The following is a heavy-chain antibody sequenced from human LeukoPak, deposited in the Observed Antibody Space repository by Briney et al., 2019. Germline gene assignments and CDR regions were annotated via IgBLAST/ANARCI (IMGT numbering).Heavy chain of an antibody. J-gene: IGHJ5*02. CDR3: ARGRGSSWYRGWFDP. V-gene: IGHV4-34*01. CDR1: GGSFSGYY. D-gene: IGHD6-13*01. Sequence: PSETLSLTCAVYGGSFSGYYWSWIRQPPGKGLEWIGEINHSGSTNYNPSLKSRVTISVDTSKNQFSLKLSSVTAADTAVYYCARGRGSSWYRGWFDPWGQGTLVTVSS. CDR2: INHSGST.